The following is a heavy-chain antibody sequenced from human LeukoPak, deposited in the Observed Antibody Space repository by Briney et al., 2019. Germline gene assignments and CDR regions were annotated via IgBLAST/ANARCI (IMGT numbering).Heavy chain of an antibody. CDR1: GGSISSYY. CDR3: ARPSSWGAFDI. D-gene: IGHD6-13*01. V-gene: IGHV4-59*05. CDR2: IYYSGST. J-gene: IGHJ3*02. Sequence: SETLSLTCTVSGGSISSYYWSWIRQPPGKGLEWIGSIYYSGSTYYNPSLKSRVTISVDTSKNQFSLKLSSVTAADTAVYYCARPSSWGAFDIWGQGTMVTVSS.